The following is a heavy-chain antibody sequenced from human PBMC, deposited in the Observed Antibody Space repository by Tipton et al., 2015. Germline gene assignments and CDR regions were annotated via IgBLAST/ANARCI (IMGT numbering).Heavy chain of an antibody. CDR3: ARVSTFLNWFDP. CDR2: IYFTGST. D-gene: IGHD3-16*01. J-gene: IGHJ5*02. CDR1: GASLKSGGYY. V-gene: IGHV4-31*03. Sequence: TLSLTCTVSGASLKSGGYYWSWIRQHPGKGLEWIGYIYFTGSTYYNPSLKSRVSISIDTSKNQFSLKLSSVTAADTAVYYCARVSTFLNWFDPWGQGTLATVSS.